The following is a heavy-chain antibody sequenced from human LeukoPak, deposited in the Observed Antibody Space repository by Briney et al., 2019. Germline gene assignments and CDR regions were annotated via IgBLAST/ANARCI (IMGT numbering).Heavy chain of an antibody. V-gene: IGHV3-7*05. D-gene: IGHD4-17*01. Sequence: GGSLRLSCTASGFTFKNYWMNWVRQAPGKGLEGVANIKQDGSEKYYVDSVKGRFTISRDNAKNSLYLQMNSLRAEDTAVYYCARWVTTSYFGVDVWGQGTTVTVSS. J-gene: IGHJ6*02. CDR3: ARWVTTSYFGVDV. CDR2: IKQDGSEK. CDR1: GFTFKNYW.